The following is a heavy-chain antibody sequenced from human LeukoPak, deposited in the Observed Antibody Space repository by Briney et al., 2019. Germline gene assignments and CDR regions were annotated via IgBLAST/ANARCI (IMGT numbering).Heavy chain of an antibody. D-gene: IGHD6-19*01. V-gene: IGHV3-7*01. J-gene: IGHJ4*02. CDR3: ARTGGSSGWYSPALLKYYFDY. CDR1: GFTFSGYW. CDR2: IKQDGNEK. Sequence: GGSLRLSCAASGFTFSGYWMSWVRQAPGKGLQWVANIKQDGNEKYYVDSVKGRFTISRDNAKNSLYLQMNSLRAEDTAVYYCARTGGSSGWYSPALLKYYFDYWGQGTLVTVSS.